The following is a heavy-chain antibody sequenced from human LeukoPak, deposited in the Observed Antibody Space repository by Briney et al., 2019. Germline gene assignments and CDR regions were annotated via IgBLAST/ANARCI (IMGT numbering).Heavy chain of an antibody. CDR2: ISGSGGST. CDR1: GFTFSSYA. J-gene: IGHJ5*02. Sequence: GGSLRLSCAASGFTFSSYAMSWVRQAPGKGLEWVSAISGSGGSTYYADSVKGRFTISRDNSKNTLYLQMNSLRAEDTAVYYCARSCSGGSCGPWGQGTLVTVSS. V-gene: IGHV3-23*01. CDR3: ARSCSGGSCGP. D-gene: IGHD2-15*01.